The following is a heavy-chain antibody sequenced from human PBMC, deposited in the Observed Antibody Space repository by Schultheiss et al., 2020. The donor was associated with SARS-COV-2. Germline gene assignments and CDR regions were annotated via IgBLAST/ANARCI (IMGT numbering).Heavy chain of an antibody. CDR3: ARVDLETALVGGLDV. CDR1: GYSITSGYY. CDR2: IYHSGGT. J-gene: IGHJ6*02. D-gene: IGHD5-18*01. V-gene: IGHV4-38-2*01. Sequence: SETLSLTCAVSGYSITSGYYWGWIRQSPERGLEWIGYIYHSGGTRYHPSLKSRVTISLDTSKNQLSLKLSSVSAADTAVYYCARVDLETALVGGLDVWGQGSTVTVSS.